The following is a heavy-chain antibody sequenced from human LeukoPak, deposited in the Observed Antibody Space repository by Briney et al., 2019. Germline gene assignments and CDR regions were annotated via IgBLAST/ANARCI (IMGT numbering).Heavy chain of an antibody. J-gene: IGHJ5*02. CDR2: ISAYNGNT. Sequence: ASVKVSCKASGYTFTSYGISWVRQAPGQGLEWMGWISAYNGNTNYAQKLQGRVTMTTDTSTSTAYMELRGLRSDDTAVYYCARDPLAFGGVIVGFDPWGQGTLVTVSS. V-gene: IGHV1-18*01. CDR3: ARDPLAFGGVIVGFDP. CDR1: GYTFTSYG. D-gene: IGHD3-16*02.